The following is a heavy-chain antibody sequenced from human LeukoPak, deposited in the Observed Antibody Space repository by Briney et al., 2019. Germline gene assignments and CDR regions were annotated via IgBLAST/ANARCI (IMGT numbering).Heavy chain of an antibody. CDR3: AKDVYRDSSGYSSADY. CDR1: GFTFSSYA. J-gene: IGHJ4*02. CDR2: ISGSGGST. D-gene: IGHD3-22*01. V-gene: IGHV3-23*01. Sequence: GGSLRLSCAASGFTFSSYAMSWVRQAPGKGLEWVSAISGSGGSTYYADSVEGRFTISRDNSKNTLYLQMNSLRAEDTAVYYCAKDVYRDSSGYSSADYWGQGTLVTVSS.